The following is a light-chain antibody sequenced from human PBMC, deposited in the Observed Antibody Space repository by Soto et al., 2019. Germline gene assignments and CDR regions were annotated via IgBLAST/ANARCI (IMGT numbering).Light chain of an antibody. CDR2: DAS. CDR1: QTVSHW. J-gene: IGKJ1*01. Sequence: DIHLTQSPSTLSASVGDRVTITCRASQTVSHWLAWYQQKPGKAPKLLIFDASSLENGVPSRFSGSGSGTEFTLTISSLQPDDFATYYCQQYNSYWTFGQGTKGDIK. CDR3: QQYNSYWT. V-gene: IGKV1-5*01.